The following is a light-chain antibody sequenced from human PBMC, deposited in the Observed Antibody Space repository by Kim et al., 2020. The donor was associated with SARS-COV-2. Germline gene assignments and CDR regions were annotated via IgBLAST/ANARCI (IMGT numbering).Light chain of an antibody. Sequence: ASVKLTCTLSSGHSNYAIEWHQQQPEKGPRYLMILNSDGSHSRGDGIPDRFSGSSSGAARYLTISSLQSEDEADYYCQTWGTGLRVFGGGTQLTVL. J-gene: IGLJ3*02. CDR2: LNSDGSH. CDR1: SGHSNYA. CDR3: QTWGTGLRV. V-gene: IGLV4-69*01.